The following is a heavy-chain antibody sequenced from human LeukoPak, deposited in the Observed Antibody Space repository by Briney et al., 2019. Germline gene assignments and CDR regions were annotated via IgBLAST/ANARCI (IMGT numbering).Heavy chain of an antibody. CDR1: GYTFTSYY. J-gene: IGHJ6*02. V-gene: IGHV1-46*01. Sequence: ASVKVSCKASGYTFTSYYMHWVRQAPGQGLEWTGIINPSGGSTSYAQKFQGRVTMTRDTSTSTVYMELSSLRSEDTAVYYCARDRLGIAAAGTLGSYYYGMDVWGQGTTVTVSS. CDR3: ARDRLGIAAAGTLGSYYYGMDV. D-gene: IGHD6-13*01. CDR2: INPSGGST.